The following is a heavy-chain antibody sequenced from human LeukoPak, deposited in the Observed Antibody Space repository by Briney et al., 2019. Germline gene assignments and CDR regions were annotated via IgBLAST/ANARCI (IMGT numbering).Heavy chain of an antibody. CDR3: ARLNYGDYGNFDY. CDR2: ISSGSTI. CDR1: GFTFSSYS. V-gene: IGHV3-48*02. J-gene: IGHJ4*02. D-gene: IGHD4-17*01. Sequence: GGSLRLSCVASGFTFSSYSMNWVRQAPGKGLEWVSHISSGSTIYYGDSVKGRFTISRDNAKNSLYLQMNSLRDEDTAVYYCARLNYGDYGNFDYWGQGTLVTVSS.